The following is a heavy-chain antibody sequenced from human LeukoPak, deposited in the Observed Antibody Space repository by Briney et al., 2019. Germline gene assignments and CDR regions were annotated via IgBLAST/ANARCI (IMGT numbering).Heavy chain of an antibody. J-gene: IGHJ4*02. V-gene: IGHV4-34*01. Sequence: SETLSLTCAVYGGSFSGYYWSWIRQPPGKGLEWIGEINHSGSTNYNPSLKSRVSISVDTSKNQFSLKLSSVTAADTAVYYCASLPRRDGYNGDYWGQGTLVTVSS. D-gene: IGHD5-24*01. CDR1: GGSFSGYY. CDR2: INHSGST. CDR3: ASLPRRDGYNGDY.